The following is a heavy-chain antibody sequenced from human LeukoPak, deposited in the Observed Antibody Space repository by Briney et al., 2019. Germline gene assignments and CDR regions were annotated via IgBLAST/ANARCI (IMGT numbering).Heavy chain of an antibody. J-gene: IGHJ3*02. D-gene: IGHD6-13*01. Sequence: SETLSLTCTVSGDSISSYYWNWIRQPPGKGLEWIGYIYYSGSTNYNPSLKSRVTISVATSKNQFSLKLSSVTAADTAVYYCARRRRIAAIGTDAFDIWGQGTMVTVSS. CDR1: GDSISSYY. CDR2: IYYSGST. V-gene: IGHV4-59*08. CDR3: ARRRRIAAIGTDAFDI.